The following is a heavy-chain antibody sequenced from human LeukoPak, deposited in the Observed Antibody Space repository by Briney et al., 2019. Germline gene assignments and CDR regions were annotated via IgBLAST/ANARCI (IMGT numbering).Heavy chain of an antibody. J-gene: IGHJ4*02. V-gene: IGHV1-69*05. D-gene: IGHD3-22*01. Sequence: SVKVSCKASGGTFSSYAISWVRQAPGQGLEWMGGIIPIFGTANYAQKFQGRVTITTDESTSTAYMELSSLRSEDTAVYYCAGARVVTPSYFDYWGQGTLVTVSS. CDR2: IIPIFGTA. CDR1: GGTFSSYA. CDR3: AGARVVTPSYFDY.